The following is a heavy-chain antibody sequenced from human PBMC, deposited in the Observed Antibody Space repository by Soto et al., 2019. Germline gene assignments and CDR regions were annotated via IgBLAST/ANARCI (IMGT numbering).Heavy chain of an antibody. Sequence: SVKVSCKASGGTFSSYAISCVRQAPGQGLEWMGGIIPIFGTANYAQKFQGRVTITADESTSTAYMELSSLRSEDTAVYYCARVFYSGYDGRVGLNINWFDPWGQGTLVTVSS. J-gene: IGHJ5*02. D-gene: IGHD5-12*01. CDR3: ARVFYSGYDGRVGLNINWFDP. CDR2: IIPIFGTA. CDR1: GGTFSSYA. V-gene: IGHV1-69*13.